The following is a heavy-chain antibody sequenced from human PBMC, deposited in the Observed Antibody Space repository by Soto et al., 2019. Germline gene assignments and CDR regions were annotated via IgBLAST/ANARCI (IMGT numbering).Heavy chain of an antibody. CDR2: IYYSGST. D-gene: IGHD3-10*01. J-gene: IGHJ3*02. CDR1: GGSISSGGYY. Sequence: QVQLQESGPGLVKPSQTLSLTCTVSGGSISSGGYYWSWIRQHPGKGLEWIGYIYYSGSTYYNPSLKSRVTILVDTSKNQFSLKLSSVTAADTAVYYCARVGSGDSHNAFDIWGQGTMVTVSS. CDR3: ARVGSGDSHNAFDI. V-gene: IGHV4-31*03.